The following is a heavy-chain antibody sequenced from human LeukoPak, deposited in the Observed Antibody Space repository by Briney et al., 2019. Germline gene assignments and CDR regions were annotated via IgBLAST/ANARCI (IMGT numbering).Heavy chain of an antibody. D-gene: IGHD1-26*01. V-gene: IGHV4-59*01. Sequence: SETLSLTCTVSGXSISSYYWTWLRQPPGKGLEWIGYIYYSGNTKYNPSLKSRVTISVDTSKNQFSLKLTSVSAADTAVYYCARGRSGIQYNFDYWGQGTLVTVSS. CDR2: IYYSGNT. CDR3: ARGRSGIQYNFDY. J-gene: IGHJ4*02. CDR1: GXSISSYY.